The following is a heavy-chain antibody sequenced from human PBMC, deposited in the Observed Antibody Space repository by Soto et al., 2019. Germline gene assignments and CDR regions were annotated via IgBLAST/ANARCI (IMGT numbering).Heavy chain of an antibody. D-gene: IGHD3-10*01. Sequence: EVQLVESGGGLVQPGGSLRLSCAASGFTFNNYWIHWVRQAPGKGLMWVSRINGDGTTTNYADSVKGRFAISGDDAKNTVYLQMNSLGAEDTALFYCARGVRGHYGKDVGGPGTTVTVSS. CDR3: ARGVRGHYGKDV. CDR2: INGDGTTT. V-gene: IGHV3-74*01. CDR1: GFTFNNYW. J-gene: IGHJ6*02.